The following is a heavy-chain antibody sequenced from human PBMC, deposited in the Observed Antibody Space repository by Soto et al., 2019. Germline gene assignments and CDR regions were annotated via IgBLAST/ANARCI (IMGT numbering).Heavy chain of an antibody. CDR1: GFTFRSYA. V-gene: IGHV3-48*02. CDR2: INSGSSTI. CDR3: VRDRGYTGYDLEY. Sequence: EVQLVESGGGLVQPGGSLRLSCAASGFTFRSYAMNWVRQAPGKGLEWVSYINSGSSTIYYTDSAKGRFTISRDNAKNSLYLQMNSLRDEDTAAYFCVRDRGYTGYDLEYWGQGALVTVSS. J-gene: IGHJ4*02. D-gene: IGHD5-12*01.